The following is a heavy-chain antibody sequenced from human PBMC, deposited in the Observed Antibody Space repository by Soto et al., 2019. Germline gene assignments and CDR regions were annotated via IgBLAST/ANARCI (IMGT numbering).Heavy chain of an antibody. CDR3: TKDGLGPTRRYFAF. Sequence: QVQLVQSGAEVKKPGSSVKVSCQACGGTFTSYSITWVRQAPGQGLEWVGRVIPVLKTADYAQKFQGRITITADKSTNTAYMELSSLTPEDTAVYYCTKDGLGPTRRYFAFWGQGTLVTVSS. CDR1: GGTFTSYS. J-gene: IGHJ4*02. D-gene: IGHD1-26*01. CDR2: VIPVLKTA. V-gene: IGHV1-69*08.